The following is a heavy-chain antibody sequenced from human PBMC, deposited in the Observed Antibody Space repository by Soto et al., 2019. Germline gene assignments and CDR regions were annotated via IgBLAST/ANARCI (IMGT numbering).Heavy chain of an antibody. CDR2: ISYDGSNK. D-gene: IGHD3-3*01. Sequence: QVQLVESGGGVVQPGRSLRLSCAASGFTFSSYAMHWVRQAPGKGLEWVAVISYDGSNKYYADSVKGRFTISRDNSKNTLYLQMNSLRAEETAVYYCARDWGGAEWLSHWGQGTLVTVSS. J-gene: IGHJ4*02. CDR3: ARDWGGAEWLSH. CDR1: GFTFSSYA. V-gene: IGHV3-30-3*01.